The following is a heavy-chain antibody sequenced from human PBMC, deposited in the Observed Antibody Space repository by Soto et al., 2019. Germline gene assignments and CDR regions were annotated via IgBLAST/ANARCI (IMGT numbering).Heavy chain of an antibody. CDR2: ISYDGSNK. Sequence: GGSLRLSCAASGFTFSSYALHWVRQAPGKGLEWVAVISYDGSNKYYAESVKGRFTISRDNSKNTLTLQMNSLRADDTAVYYCVSFIAVRPYYWGQGTLVTVSS. CDR3: VSFIAVRPYY. V-gene: IGHV3-30-3*01. CDR1: GFTFSSYA. D-gene: IGHD6-6*01. J-gene: IGHJ4*02.